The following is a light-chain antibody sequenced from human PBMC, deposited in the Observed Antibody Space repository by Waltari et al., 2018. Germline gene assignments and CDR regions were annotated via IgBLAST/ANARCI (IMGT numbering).Light chain of an antibody. J-gene: IGKJ2*03. Sequence: EVLLTHSPGTLSLSPGDRATLSCRARESVGNLLAWYQQKPGQAPRLLIYDASTRATGIPDRFSGSGSGTEFTLTISRLEAGDFAMYYCQQYRMTPVSFGQGTKVEIK. CDR1: ESVGNL. V-gene: IGKV3-20*01. CDR3: QQYRMTPVS. CDR2: DAS.